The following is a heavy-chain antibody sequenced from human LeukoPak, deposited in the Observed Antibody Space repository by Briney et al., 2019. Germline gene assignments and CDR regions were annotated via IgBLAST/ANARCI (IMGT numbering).Heavy chain of an antibody. V-gene: IGHV1-18*01. CDR2: ISAYNGNT. D-gene: IGHD3-10*01. J-gene: IGHJ5*02. CDR1: GYTSTSYG. CDR3: ARVRLLYYYGSGSGGDWFDP. Sequence: ASVKVSCKASGYTSTSYGISWVRQAPGQGLEWMGWISAYNGNTNYAQKLQGRVTMTTDTSTSTAYMELRSLRSDDTAVYYCARVRLLYYYGSGSGGDWFDPWGQGTLVTVSS.